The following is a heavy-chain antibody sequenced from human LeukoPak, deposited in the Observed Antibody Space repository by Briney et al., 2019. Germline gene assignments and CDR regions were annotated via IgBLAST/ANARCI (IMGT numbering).Heavy chain of an antibody. D-gene: IGHD3-22*01. CDR1: GFTFSSYA. V-gene: IGHV3-23*01. CDR3: AKDEVYYYDSSGYYYVGPTGVY. J-gene: IGHJ4*02. Sequence: QPGGSLRLSCAASGFTFSSYAMSWVRQAPGKGLEWVSAISGSGGSTYYADSVKGRFTIPRDNSKNTLYLQMNSLRAEDTAVYYCAKDEVYYYDSSGYYYVGPTGVYWGQGTLVTVSS. CDR2: ISGSGGST.